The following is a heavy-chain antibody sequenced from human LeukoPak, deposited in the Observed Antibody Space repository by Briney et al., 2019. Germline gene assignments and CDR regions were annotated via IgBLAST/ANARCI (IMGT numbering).Heavy chain of an antibody. CDR3: ARVGGGYSSGWDFDY. CDR1: GYTFTSYG. Sequence: ASVKVSCKASGYTFTSYGISWVRQAPGQGLEWMGWISAYNGNTNYAQKLQGRVTMTTDTSTSTAYMELRSLRSDDTAVYYCARVGGGYSSGWDFDYWGQGTLVTVSS. V-gene: IGHV1-18*01. J-gene: IGHJ4*02. D-gene: IGHD6-19*01. CDR2: ISAYNGNT.